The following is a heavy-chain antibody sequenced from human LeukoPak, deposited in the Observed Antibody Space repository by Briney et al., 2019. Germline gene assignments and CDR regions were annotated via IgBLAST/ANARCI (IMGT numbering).Heavy chain of an antibody. CDR2: IYRGGNT. Sequence: PSETLSLTCSVSGFFISSGYYWGWIRQPPGKGLEWIATIYRGGNTYYNPSLKSRVTISVDTSKNQFSLKLSSVTAADTAVYYCAREGAHSSTGWFDPWGQGTLVTVSS. CDR1: GFFISSGYY. CDR3: AREGAHSSTGWFDP. J-gene: IGHJ5*02. V-gene: IGHV4-38-2*02. D-gene: IGHD6-19*01.